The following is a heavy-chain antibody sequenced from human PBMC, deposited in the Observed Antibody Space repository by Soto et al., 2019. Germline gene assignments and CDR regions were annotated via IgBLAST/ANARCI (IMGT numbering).Heavy chain of an antibody. CDR3: AKGVRDGYNRGEEY. CDR1: GFTFSNYA. D-gene: IGHD3-16*01. CDR2: ISGSGGTT. Sequence: GGSLRLSCAASGFTFSNYAMTWVRQAPGKGLEWVSGISGSGGTTKYADSVKGRFTISRDNSKNTLYLQMNSLRVDDTAVYYCAKGVRDGYNRGEEYWGQGTLVTVSS. J-gene: IGHJ4*02. V-gene: IGHV3-23*01.